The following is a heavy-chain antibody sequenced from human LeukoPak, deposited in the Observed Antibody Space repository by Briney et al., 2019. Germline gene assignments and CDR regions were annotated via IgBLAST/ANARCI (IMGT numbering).Heavy chain of an antibody. CDR3: ARGRAWELLGVDY. CDR2: ISEGSRTI. CDR1: GFTFGTYP. V-gene: IGHV3-48*04. D-gene: IGHD1-26*01. Sequence: PGGSLRLSYAASGFTFGTYPMNWVRQAPGKGLEWLSYISEGSRTIYYADSVVGRFTISRDNTQNSLYLQMSSLRAEDTAVYYCARGRAWELLGVDYWGQGTLVTVSS. J-gene: IGHJ4*02.